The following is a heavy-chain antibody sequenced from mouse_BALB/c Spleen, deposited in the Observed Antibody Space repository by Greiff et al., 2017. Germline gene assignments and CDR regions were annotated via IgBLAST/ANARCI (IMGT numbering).Heavy chain of an antibody. Sequence: EVQRVESGGGLVQPGGSRKLSCAASGFTFSSFGMHWVRQAPEKGLEWVAYISSGSSTIYYADTVKGRFTISRDNPKNTLFLQMTSLRSEDTAMYDCARYYYYFDYWGQGTTLTVSA. D-gene: IGHD1-1*02. CDR2: ISSGSSTI. J-gene: IGHJ2*01. CDR3: ARYYYYFDY. CDR1: GFTFSSFG. V-gene: IGHV5-17*02.